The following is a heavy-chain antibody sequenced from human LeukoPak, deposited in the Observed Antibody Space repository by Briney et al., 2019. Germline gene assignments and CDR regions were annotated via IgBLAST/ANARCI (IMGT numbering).Heavy chain of an antibody. J-gene: IGHJ4*02. CDR3: ARTDSSSSWFVDY. Sequence: KPSETLSHPCAVYGGSFSGYYWSWIRQPPRKGLEWIGEINHSGSTNYNPSLKSRVTISVDTSKNQFSLKLSSVTAADTAVYYCARTDSSSSWFVDYWGQGTLVTVSS. D-gene: IGHD6-13*01. CDR1: GGSFSGYY. CDR2: INHSGST. V-gene: IGHV4-34*01.